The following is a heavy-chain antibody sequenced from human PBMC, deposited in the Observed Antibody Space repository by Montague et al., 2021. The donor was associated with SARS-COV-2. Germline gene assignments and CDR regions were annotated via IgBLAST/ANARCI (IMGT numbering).Heavy chain of an antibody. D-gene: IGHD3-10*01. CDR2: ISWTSGII. J-gene: IGHJ4*02. CDR3: AKDRGYYGSGSYFEY. CDR1: GFTFHDYA. V-gene: IGHV3-9*01. Sequence: SLRLSCAASGFTFHDYALHWVRQVPGKGLAWVSGISWTSGIIGYXDSVKGRFTISRDNAKNSLYLQMNSLRAEDTALYYCAKDRGYYGSGSYFEYWGQGTLATVSS.